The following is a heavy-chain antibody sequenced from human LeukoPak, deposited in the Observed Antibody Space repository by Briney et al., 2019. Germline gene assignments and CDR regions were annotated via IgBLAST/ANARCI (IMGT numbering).Heavy chain of an antibody. CDR1: GGSISSGGYY. D-gene: IGHD6-13*01. V-gene: IGHV4-30-2*01. CDR3: AREIYSSSWYWFDP. Sequence: SETLSLTCTVSGGSISSGGYYWSWIRQPPGKGLEWIGYIYHSGSTYYNPSLKSRVTISVDTSKNQFSLKLSSVTAADTAVYYCAREIYSSSWYWFDPWGQGTLVTVSS. J-gene: IGHJ5*02. CDR2: IYHSGST.